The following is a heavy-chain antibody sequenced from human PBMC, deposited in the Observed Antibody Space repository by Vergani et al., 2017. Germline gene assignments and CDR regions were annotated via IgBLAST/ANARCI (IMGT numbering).Heavy chain of an antibody. CDR1: GYTFTSYF. Sequence: QVQLVQSGAEVKKPGASVKVSCKASGYTFTSYFMHWVRQAPGQGLEWMGIINPSGGSTSYAQKFQGRVTMTRDTSTSTVYMELSSLRSEDTAVYYCARWGIAVAGTLGDYYYYYGMDVWGQGTTVTVSS. D-gene: IGHD6-19*01. J-gene: IGHJ6*02. CDR3: ARWGIAVAGTLGDYYYYYGMDV. V-gene: IGHV1-46*01. CDR2: INPSGGST.